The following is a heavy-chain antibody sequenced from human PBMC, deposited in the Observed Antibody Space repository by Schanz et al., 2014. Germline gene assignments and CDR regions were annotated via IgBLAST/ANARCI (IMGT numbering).Heavy chain of an antibody. CDR1: GGSISTYY. CDR3: ARLGSPHCATSDCHHDWFGP. Sequence: QVPLQESGPGLVKPSETLSLTCTVSGGSISTYYWSWIRQSPGKGLEWIGYIYYTGTTNYNPSLKSRVTISVDTSKNHSSRSLGSVTAADTAVYYCARLGSPHCATSDCHHDWFGPWGQGTLVTVSS. D-gene: IGHD1-26*01. V-gene: IGHV4-59*08. J-gene: IGHJ5*02. CDR2: IYYTGTT.